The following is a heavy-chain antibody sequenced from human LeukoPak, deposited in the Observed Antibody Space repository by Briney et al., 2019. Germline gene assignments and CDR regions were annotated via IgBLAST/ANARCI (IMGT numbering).Heavy chain of an antibody. D-gene: IGHD6-13*01. CDR1: GGTFSSYA. V-gene: IGHV1-69*06. J-gene: IGHJ4*02. CDR3: ARAIRLAAAGIPSTFGY. Sequence: ASVKVSCKASGGTFSSYAISWVRQAPGQGLEWMGGIIPIFGTANYAQKFQGRVTITADKSTSTAYMELSSLRSEDTAVYYCARAIRLAAAGIPSTFGYWGQGTLVTVSS. CDR2: IIPIFGTA.